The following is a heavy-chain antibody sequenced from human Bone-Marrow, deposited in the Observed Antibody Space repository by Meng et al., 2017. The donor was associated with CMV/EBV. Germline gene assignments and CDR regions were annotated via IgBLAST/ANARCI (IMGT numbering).Heavy chain of an antibody. Sequence: ASVKVSCKASGYTFTSYDINWVRQATGQGLEWMGWMNPNSGNTGYAQKFQGRVTMTRDTSISTAYMELSSLRSEDTAVYYCASGGRAARRGNWLDPWGQGTPVTVSS. V-gene: IGHV1-8*01. D-gene: IGHD6-6*01. CDR3: ASGGRAARRGNWLDP. CDR2: MNPNSGNT. CDR1: GYTFTSYD. J-gene: IGHJ5*01.